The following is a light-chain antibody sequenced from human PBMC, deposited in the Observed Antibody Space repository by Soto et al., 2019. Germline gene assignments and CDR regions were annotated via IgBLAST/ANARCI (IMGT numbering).Light chain of an antibody. CDR1: QSVSSSY. Sequence: EIVLTQSPGTLSLSPGERATLACRASQSVSSSYLAWYQQKPGQAPRLLIYGASSRATGIPDRFSGSGSGTDFALTIRSLETEDVAVYYCQQYGSSPGYTFGQGTKLEL. CDR2: GAS. CDR3: QQYGSSPGYT. J-gene: IGKJ2*01. V-gene: IGKV3-20*01.